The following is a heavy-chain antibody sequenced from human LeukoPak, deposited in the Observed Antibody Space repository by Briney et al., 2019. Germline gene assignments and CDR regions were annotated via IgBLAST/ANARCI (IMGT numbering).Heavy chain of an antibody. CDR1: GYTFTGYY. CDR2: INPNSGGT. V-gene: IGHV1-2*02. D-gene: IGHD2-2*01. J-gene: IGHJ5*02. CDR3: ARDHSCSSTSCFSWFDP. Sequence: ASVKVSCKASGYTFTGYYMHGVRHAPGQGTEWMEWINPNSGGTNYAQKFQGRVTMTRDTSISTAYMELSRLRSDDTAVYYCARDHSCSSTSCFSWFDPWGQGTLVTVSS.